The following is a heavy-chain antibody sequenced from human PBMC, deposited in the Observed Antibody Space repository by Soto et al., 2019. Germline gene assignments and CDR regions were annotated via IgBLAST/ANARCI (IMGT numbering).Heavy chain of an antibody. CDR1: GFTVGSYY. J-gene: IGHJ4*02. V-gene: IGHV3-66*01. Sequence: GGSLRLSCAASGFTVGSYYMNWVRQTPGKGLEWVSVIYADGTTYYADSVKGRFTISRDTSRNMLYFQMSSLRTEDTAVYYCARSPPDSSGWLSRPFDYWGQGTLVTVSS. D-gene: IGHD6-19*01. CDR3: ARSPPDSSGWLSRPFDY. CDR2: IYADGTT.